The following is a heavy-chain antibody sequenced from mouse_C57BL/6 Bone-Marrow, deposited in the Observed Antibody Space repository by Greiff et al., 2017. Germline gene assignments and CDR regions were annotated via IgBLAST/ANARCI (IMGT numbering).Heavy chain of an antibody. Sequence: QVQLQQPGAELVMPGASVKLSCKASGYTFTSYWMHWVKQRPGQGLEWIGEIDPSDSYTNYNQKFKGKSTLTVDKSSSTAYMQLSGLTSEDSAVYYCARGAGFYPFAYWGQGTLVTVSA. V-gene: IGHV1-69*01. CDR2: IDPSDSYT. CDR1: GYTFTSYW. J-gene: IGHJ3*01. CDR3: ARGAGFYPFAY.